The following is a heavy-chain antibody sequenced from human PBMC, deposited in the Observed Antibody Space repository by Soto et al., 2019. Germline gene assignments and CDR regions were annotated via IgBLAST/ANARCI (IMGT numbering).Heavy chain of an antibody. J-gene: IGHJ6*02. CDR2: ISYSGST. D-gene: IGHD4-17*01. V-gene: IGHV4-61*01. CDR3: ARELTTVTNYYYYALDV. CDR1: GGSVSSGSYY. Sequence: QVQLQESGPGLVKPSETLSLTCTVSGGSVSSGSYYWSWIRQPPGKGLEWIGYISYSGSTNYNPSLKSRLTISVDTSKNQFSLKLSSVTAADTAVYYCARELTTVTNYYYYALDVWGQGTTVTVSS.